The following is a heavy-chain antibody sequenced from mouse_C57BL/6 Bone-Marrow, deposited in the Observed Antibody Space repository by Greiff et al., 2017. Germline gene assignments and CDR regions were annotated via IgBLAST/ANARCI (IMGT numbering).Heavy chain of an antibody. CDR1: GYTFTSYG. CDR3: ARRIYDGYLYYFDY. CDR2: IYPRSGNT. D-gene: IGHD2-3*01. Sequence: VQRVESGAELARPGASVKLSCKASGYTFTSYGISWVKQRTGQGLEWIGEIYPRSGNTYYNEKFKGKATLTADKSSSTAYMELRSLTSEDSAVYFCARRIYDGYLYYFDYWGQGTTLTVSS. J-gene: IGHJ2*01. V-gene: IGHV1-81*01.